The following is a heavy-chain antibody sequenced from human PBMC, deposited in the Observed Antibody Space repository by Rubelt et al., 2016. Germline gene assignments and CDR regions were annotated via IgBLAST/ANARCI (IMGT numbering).Heavy chain of an antibody. CDR2: ISAYNGNP. V-gene: IGHV1-18*01. D-gene: IGHD4-17*01. J-gene: IGHJ4*02. CDR3: ARDPYGDRHHDY. Sequence: QVQLVQSGAEVKKPGASVKVSCKASGYTFTSYGISWVRQAPGQGLEWMGWISAYNGNPNAAQKLQGRVTMTTDTSTSTAYLELRSLGSDDTAVHYCARDPYGDRHHDYWGQGTLVTVSS. CDR1: GYTFTSYG.